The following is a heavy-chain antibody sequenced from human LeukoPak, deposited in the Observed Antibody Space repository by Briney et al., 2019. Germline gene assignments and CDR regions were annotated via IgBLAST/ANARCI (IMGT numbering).Heavy chain of an antibody. V-gene: IGHV3-21*01. Sequence: PGGSLRLSCAASGFTFSSYSMNWVRQARGKGLEWVSSISSSSSYIYHADSVKGRLTISRDNAKNSLYLQMNSLRAEDTAVYYCARDRYSSPFWYFDLWGRGTLVTVSS. CDR3: ARDRYSSPFWYFDL. J-gene: IGHJ2*01. CDR1: GFTFSSYS. D-gene: IGHD5-18*01. CDR2: ISSSSSYI.